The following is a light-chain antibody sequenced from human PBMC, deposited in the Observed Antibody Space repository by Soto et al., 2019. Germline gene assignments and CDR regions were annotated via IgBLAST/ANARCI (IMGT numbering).Light chain of an antibody. CDR1: QSVSSSF. Sequence: IVLSLSPGTLSLSKGERATLSCRASQSVSSSFLAWYQQKPGQAPRLLIYGASNRATGIPDRFSGSGSGTDFTLTISRLEPEDFAVYYCQQYVTSPWAFGQGTKVDI. J-gene: IGKJ1*01. V-gene: IGKV3-20*01. CDR2: GAS. CDR3: QQYVTSPWA.